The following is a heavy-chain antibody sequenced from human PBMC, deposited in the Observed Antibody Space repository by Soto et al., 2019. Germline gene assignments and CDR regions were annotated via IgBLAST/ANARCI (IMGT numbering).Heavy chain of an antibody. Sequence: QVQLVQSGPEVKKPGASVKVSCEASGYTFTTCGISWVRQAAGQGLEWMGWISTYNGDTNSAQKFQGRVTMTADTSTGTVYMELMSLKSDDTAVYYCARQGSWPYYYYGLDVWGQGTTVTVSS. D-gene: IGHD1-26*01. CDR1: GYTFTTCG. V-gene: IGHV1-18*01. CDR2: ISTYNGDT. J-gene: IGHJ6*02. CDR3: ARQGSWPYYYYGLDV.